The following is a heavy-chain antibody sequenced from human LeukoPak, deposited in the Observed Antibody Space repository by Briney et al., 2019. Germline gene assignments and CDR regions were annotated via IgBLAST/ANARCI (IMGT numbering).Heavy chain of an antibody. J-gene: IGHJ5*02. CDR1: GFTFSSYS. CDR3: ARGEYSSSSLWFDP. CDR2: ISSSSSYI. Sequence: GGSLRLSCVASGFTFSSYSMNWVRQAPGKGLEWVSSISSSSSYIYYADSVKGRFTISRDNAKNSLYLQMNSLRAEDTAVYYCARGEYSSSSLWFDPWGQGTLVTVSS. V-gene: IGHV3-21*01. D-gene: IGHD6-6*01.